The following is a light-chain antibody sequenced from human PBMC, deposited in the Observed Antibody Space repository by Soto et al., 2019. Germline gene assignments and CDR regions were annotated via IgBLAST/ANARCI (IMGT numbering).Light chain of an antibody. CDR3: QHYNSYSEA. CDR2: KAS. Sequence: DIQMTQSPSTLSASVGDRVTIXXRASQTINSCLPWYQQKPGKAPKXLIYKASNLKSGVPSRFSGSGSGTEFTLTISSLQPDDFATYYCQHYNSYSEAFGQGTKVDIK. J-gene: IGKJ1*01. CDR1: QTINSC. V-gene: IGKV1-5*03.